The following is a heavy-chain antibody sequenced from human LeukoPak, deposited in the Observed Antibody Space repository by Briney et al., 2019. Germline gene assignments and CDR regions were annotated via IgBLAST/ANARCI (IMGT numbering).Heavy chain of an antibody. CDR2: MNPNSGNT. Sequence: ASVKVSCKASGYTFTSYDINWVRQATGQGLEWMGWMNPNSGNTGYAQKFQGRVTITRNTSISTAYMELSSLRSEDTAVYYCARGPWSSGFQDYRGQGTLVTVSS. J-gene: IGHJ4*02. D-gene: IGHD6-19*01. V-gene: IGHV1-8*03. CDR1: GYTFTSYD. CDR3: ARGPWSSGFQDY.